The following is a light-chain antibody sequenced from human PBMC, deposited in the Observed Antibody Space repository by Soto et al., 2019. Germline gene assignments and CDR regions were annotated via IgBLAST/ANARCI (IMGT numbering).Light chain of an antibody. V-gene: IGKV3-11*01. CDR2: DAS. J-gene: IGKJ4*01. CDR3: QQRSVWPT. CDR1: QSVSSN. Sequence: EIVMTQSPATLSVSPGERATLSCRASQSVSSNLAWYQQKPGQAPRLLIYDASSRAPGIPARFSGSGSGTDFTLTISSLEPEDFAVYYCQQRSVWPTFGGGTKVEIK.